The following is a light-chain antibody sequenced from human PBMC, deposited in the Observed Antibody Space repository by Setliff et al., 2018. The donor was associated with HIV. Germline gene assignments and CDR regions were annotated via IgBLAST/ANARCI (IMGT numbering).Light chain of an antibody. CDR3: ASWDDTLNSCV. CDR2: RDD. CDR1: SFNIGSNF. J-gene: IGLJ1*01. Sequence: QSVLAQAPSASGTPGQRVAISCSGASFNIGSNFVSWYQQLPGMAPKLLIHRDDQRPSGVPDRFSGSKSGSSASLFISGLRSEDDADYFCASWDDTLNSCVFGSGTKVTVL. V-gene: IGLV1-47*01.